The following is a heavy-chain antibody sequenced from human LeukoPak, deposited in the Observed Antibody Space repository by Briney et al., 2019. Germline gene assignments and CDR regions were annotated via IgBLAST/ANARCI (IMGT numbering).Heavy chain of an antibody. V-gene: IGHV3-7*01. CDR3: ARVEASGYDYGAFDY. Sequence: GGSLRLSCTASEFSFSAYSMNWVRQAPGKGLEWVANIKHDGSEKYYVDSVKGRFTISRDNAKNSLYLQMSSLRADDTAVYYCARVEASGYDYGAFDYWGQGTLVTVSS. CDR1: EFSFSAYS. J-gene: IGHJ4*02. D-gene: IGHD5-12*01. CDR2: IKHDGSEK.